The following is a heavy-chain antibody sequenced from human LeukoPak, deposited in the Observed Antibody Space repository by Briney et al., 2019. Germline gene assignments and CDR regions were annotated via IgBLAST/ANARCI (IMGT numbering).Heavy chain of an antibody. J-gene: IGHJ4*02. Sequence: GASVQVSCMVSGYTLSELSLQWLRPAPGKGREGMGGFDPEDGETIYAQKLQDRVTMTEDTSTDTAYMELSSLRSEDTAVYYCATRHPHYGDYVEDYWGWGNVVTVSS. CDR1: GYTLSELS. V-gene: IGHV1-24*01. CDR2: FDPEDGET. CDR3: ATRHPHYGDYVEDY. D-gene: IGHD4-17*01.